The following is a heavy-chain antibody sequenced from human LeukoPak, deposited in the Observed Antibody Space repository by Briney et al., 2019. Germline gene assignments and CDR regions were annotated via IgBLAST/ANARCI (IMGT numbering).Heavy chain of an antibody. CDR3: ARDSGGLSFNWFDP. Sequence: ASVKVSCKASGYTFTSYGISWVRQAPGQGLEWMGWISAYNGNTNYAQKLQGRVTMTTDTSTSTAYMELRSLRSEDTAVYYCARDSGGLSFNWFDPWGQGTLVTVSS. CDR2: ISAYNGNT. D-gene: IGHD3-16*01. CDR1: GYTFTSYG. V-gene: IGHV1-18*01. J-gene: IGHJ5*02.